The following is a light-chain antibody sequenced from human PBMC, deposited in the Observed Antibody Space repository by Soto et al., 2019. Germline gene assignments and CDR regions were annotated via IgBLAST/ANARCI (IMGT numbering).Light chain of an antibody. V-gene: IGLV1-40*01. J-gene: IGLJ3*02. CDR2: DNN. CDR1: SSNIGAGYD. CDR3: QSYDSSLTGSV. Sequence: QSALRQSPSVSGALGQRVTISCTGSSSNIGAGYDVHWYQQVPGTVPKLLIYDNNNRPSGVPDRFSGSKSGDSASLAITGLQADDEADYYCQSYDSSLTGSVFGGGTKLTVL.